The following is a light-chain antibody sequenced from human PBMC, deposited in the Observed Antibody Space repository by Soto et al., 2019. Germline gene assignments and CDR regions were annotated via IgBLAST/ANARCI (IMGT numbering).Light chain of an antibody. CDR1: QSVSTY. Sequence: TMLEQYRARLPWSREEGASLSFRASQSVSTYLAWYQQKPGQAPRLLIYDASNRATGIPARFSGSGSGTDFSLSSLSIAPEDFAVYYCQHRSNWLDFGGGTKVDIK. CDR3: QHRSNWLD. V-gene: IGKV3-11*01. CDR2: DAS. J-gene: IGKJ4*01.